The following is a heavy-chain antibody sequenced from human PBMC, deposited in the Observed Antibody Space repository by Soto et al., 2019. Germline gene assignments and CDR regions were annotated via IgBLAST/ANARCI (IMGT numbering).Heavy chain of an antibody. J-gene: IGHJ6*02. CDR2: IWYDGSNK. Sequence: QVQLVESGGGVVQPGRSLRLSCAASGFTFSSYGMHWVRQAPGKGLEWVAVIWYDGSNKYYADSVKGRFTISRDNSKNTLYLQMNSLRAEDTAVYYCARNPYSSGWSYYYYYGMDVWGQGTTVTVSS. D-gene: IGHD6-19*01. CDR3: ARNPYSSGWSYYYYYGMDV. V-gene: IGHV3-30*19. CDR1: GFTFSSYG.